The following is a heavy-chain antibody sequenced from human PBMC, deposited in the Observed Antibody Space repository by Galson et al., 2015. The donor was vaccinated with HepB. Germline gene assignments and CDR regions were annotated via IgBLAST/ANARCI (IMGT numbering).Heavy chain of an antibody. CDR1: GYTFTNYP. Sequence: SVKVSCKASGYTFTNYPIHWVRQAPGQRLEWMGWINPGNGNTKYSQQFQGRVTITRDTSATTAYMELSSLRSEDTAVYYCARDQDSIVATIQFDYWGQGTLVTVSS. CDR2: INPGNGNT. J-gene: IGHJ4*02. CDR3: ARDQDSIVATIQFDY. V-gene: IGHV1-3*01. D-gene: IGHD5-12*01.